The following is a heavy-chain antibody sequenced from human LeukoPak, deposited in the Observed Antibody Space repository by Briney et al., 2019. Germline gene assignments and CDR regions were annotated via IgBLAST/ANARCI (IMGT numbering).Heavy chain of an antibody. D-gene: IGHD6-19*01. CDR3: ARGGSSDWSSWFDP. V-gene: IGHV3-66*01. CDR1: GFTVSSNY. J-gene: IGHJ5*02. Sequence: GGSLRLSCAASGFTVSSNYMSWVRQAPGKGLEWVSVIYSGGSTYYADSVKGRFTISRDNSKNTLYLQMNSLRAEDTAVYYCARGGSSDWSSWFDPWGQGTLVTVSS. CDR2: IYSGGST.